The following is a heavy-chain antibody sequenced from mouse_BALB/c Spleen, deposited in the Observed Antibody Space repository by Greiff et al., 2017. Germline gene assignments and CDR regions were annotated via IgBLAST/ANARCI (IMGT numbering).Heavy chain of an antibody. CDR2: IYPSDSYT. V-gene: IGHV1S126*01. CDR3: TRGGDHAMDY. CDR1: GYTFTSYW. Sequence: VQLQQPGAELVRPGGSVKLSCTASGYTFTSYWINWVKQRPGQGLEWIGNIYPSDSYTTYNQTFKDKATLTVDKSYSTDYMQLSSPTSEDYAVYCCTRGGDHAMDYWGEGTSVTVSS. J-gene: IGHJ4*01.